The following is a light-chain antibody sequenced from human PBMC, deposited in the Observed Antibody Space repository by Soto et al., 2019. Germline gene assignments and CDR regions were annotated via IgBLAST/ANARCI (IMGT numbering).Light chain of an antibody. CDR3: CTSTTSSIRV. CDR1: SSDVGGYNN. J-gene: IGLJ3*02. Sequence: QSALTQPASVSGSPGQSITISCTGTSSDVGGYNNVSWYQQHPGKAPKLIIYEVRNRPSGVSNRLSGSKSGNTASLTISGLQDDDEADDYCCTSTTSSIRVFGGGTQLTVL. V-gene: IGLV2-14*01. CDR2: EVR.